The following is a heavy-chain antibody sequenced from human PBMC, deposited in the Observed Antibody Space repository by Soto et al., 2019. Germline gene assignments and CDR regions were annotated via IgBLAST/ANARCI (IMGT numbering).Heavy chain of an antibody. J-gene: IGHJ4*02. V-gene: IGHV3-23*01. Sequence: GGALRLSCAASGFTFSSYAMSWVRQAPGKGLEWVSVMSGSGDSTYYADSVKGRFTISRDNSKSTLYLQMNSLRAEDTAVYYCARRSSGWFFDYWGQGTLVTVSS. CDR1: GFTFSSYA. CDR3: ARRSSGWFFDY. CDR2: MSGSGDST. D-gene: IGHD6-19*01.